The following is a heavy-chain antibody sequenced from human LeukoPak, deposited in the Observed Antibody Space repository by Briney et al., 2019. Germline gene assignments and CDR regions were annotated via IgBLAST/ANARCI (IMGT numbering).Heavy chain of an antibody. CDR2: IYYSGST. Sequence: SETLSLTGTVSGGSISSGDYYWSWIRQPPGKGLEWIGYIYYSGSTYYNPSLKSRVTISVDTSKNQFSLKLSSVTAADTAVYYCARGVVLRYFDWSLYGGYFDYWGQGTLVTVSS. D-gene: IGHD3-9*01. V-gene: IGHV4-30-4*01. CDR3: ARGVVLRYFDWSLYGGYFDY. J-gene: IGHJ4*02. CDR1: GGSISSGDYY.